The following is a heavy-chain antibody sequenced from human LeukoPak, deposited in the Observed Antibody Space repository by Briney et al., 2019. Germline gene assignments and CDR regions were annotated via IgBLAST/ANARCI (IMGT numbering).Heavy chain of an antibody. D-gene: IGHD3-22*01. V-gene: IGHV5-51*01. CDR1: GYRFTNYW. CDR3: TRQGVYYSDSSAYYY. CDR2: IYPGDSDT. Sequence: GESRKISCKGSGYRFTNYWIGWVRQIPGKGLELMGSIYPGDSDTRYSPSFQGQVTISADKSTTTAYLQWSSLKASDTAKYYCTRQGVYYSDSSAYYYWGQGTLVTVSS. J-gene: IGHJ4*02.